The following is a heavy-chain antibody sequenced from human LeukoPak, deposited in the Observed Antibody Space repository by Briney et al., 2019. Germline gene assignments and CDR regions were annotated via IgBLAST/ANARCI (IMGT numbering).Heavy chain of an antibody. J-gene: IGHJ4*02. CDR2: IYPGDSDT. CDR3: ARHPYCGGDCYSFPIDY. V-gene: IGHV5-51*01. Sequence: GESLKISCKGSGYSFTNYWIGWVRQMPGKGLEWMGIIYPGDSDTRYSPSFQGQVTISADKSISTAYLQWSSLKASDTAMYYCARHPYCGGDCYSFPIDYWGQGTLVTVSS. CDR1: GYSFTNYW. D-gene: IGHD2-21*02.